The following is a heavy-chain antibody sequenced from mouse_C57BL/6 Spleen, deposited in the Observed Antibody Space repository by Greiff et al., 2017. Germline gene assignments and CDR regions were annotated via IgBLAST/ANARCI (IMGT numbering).Heavy chain of an antibody. V-gene: IGHV1-82*01. J-gene: IGHJ4*01. CDR2: IYPGDGDT. D-gene: IGHD1-1*01. CDR3: ARGGTTGWAMDY. Sequence: VQGVESGPELVKPGASVKISCKASGYAFSSSWMNWVKQRPGKGLEWIGRIYPGDGDTNYNGKFKGKDTLTADKSSSTAYMQLSSLTSEDSAVYFCARGGTTGWAMDYWGQGTSVTVSS. CDR1: GYAFSSSW.